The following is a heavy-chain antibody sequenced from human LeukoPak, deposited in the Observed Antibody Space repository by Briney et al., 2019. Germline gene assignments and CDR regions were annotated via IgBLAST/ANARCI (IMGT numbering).Heavy chain of an antibody. CDR1: GGTFSSYA. CDR3: ASGNRRDGYNFFSEVFDY. D-gene: IGHD5-24*01. CDR2: IIPILGIA. Sequence: GASVKVSCKASGGTFSSYAISWVRQAPGQGLEWMGRIIPILGIANYAQKFQGRVTITADKSTSTAYMELSSLRSEDTAVYYCASGNRRDGYNFFSEVFDYWGQGTLVTVSS. V-gene: IGHV1-69*04. J-gene: IGHJ4*02.